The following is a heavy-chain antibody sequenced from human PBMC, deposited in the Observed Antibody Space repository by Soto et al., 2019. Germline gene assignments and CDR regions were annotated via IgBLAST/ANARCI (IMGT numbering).Heavy chain of an antibody. V-gene: IGHV3-23*01. J-gene: IGHJ4*02. Sequence: GCLLIPCSASGFSFSDYSMTWVRQAPGRGLEWVSTLTPRGTTFYADSVRGLFTISRDNYMNTLSLQMYNLRTEDTARYYCAPRATTVPTPGNYFDCWGQGTLVTVSS. CDR2: LTPRGTT. CDR1: GFSFSDYS. CDR3: APRATTVPTPGNYFDC. D-gene: IGHD2-15*01.